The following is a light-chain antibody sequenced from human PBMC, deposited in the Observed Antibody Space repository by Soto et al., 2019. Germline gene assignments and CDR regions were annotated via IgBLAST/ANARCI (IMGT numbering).Light chain of an antibody. CDR1: QNINSW. V-gene: IGKV1-5*03. Sequence: DFQMTQSPSTLSASVGDRVTITCRASQNINSWLAWYQQIPGKAPKLLIYQASSLESGVPSRFSGSGSGTEFTLTISSLQPDDFATYFCQQYNSYWTFGQGTKVEF. CDR3: QQYNSYWT. J-gene: IGKJ1*01. CDR2: QAS.